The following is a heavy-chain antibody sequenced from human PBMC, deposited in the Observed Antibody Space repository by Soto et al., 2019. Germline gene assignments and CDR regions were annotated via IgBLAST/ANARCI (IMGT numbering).Heavy chain of an antibody. CDR2: ISGSGGST. CDR1: EFTFSSYA. Sequence: GGSLRLSCAASEFTFSSYAMTWVRQAPGKGLEWVSAISGSGGSTYYAEFVKGRFTISRDNSKNTLYLQMNSLRSEDTAFYYCATSYGSGYRAFDYWGQGALVTVSS. V-gene: IGHV3-23*01. D-gene: IGHD3-10*01. J-gene: IGHJ4*02. CDR3: ATSYGSGYRAFDY.